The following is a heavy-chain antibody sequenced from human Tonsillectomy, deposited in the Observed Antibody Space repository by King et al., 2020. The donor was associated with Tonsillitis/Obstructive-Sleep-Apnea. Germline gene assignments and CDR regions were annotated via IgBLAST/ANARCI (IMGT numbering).Heavy chain of an antibody. D-gene: IGHD6-13*01. CDR2: ISYDGSNE. CDR3: AKDPRYSSSWSGY. Sequence: VQLVQSGGGVVQPGRSLRLSCAASGFTFSNYGMHWVRQAPGKGLEWVAVISYDGSNEYYAYSLKGRFTISRDNSKNTLYLQMNSLRTEDTAVYYCAKDPRYSSSWSGYWGQGTLVTVSS. CDR1: GFTFSNYG. J-gene: IGHJ4*02. V-gene: IGHV3-30*18.